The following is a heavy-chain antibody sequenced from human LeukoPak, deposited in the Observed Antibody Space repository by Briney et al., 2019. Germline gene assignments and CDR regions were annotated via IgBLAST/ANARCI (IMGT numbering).Heavy chain of an antibody. D-gene: IGHD4-17*01. V-gene: IGHV3-30-3*01. CDR3: ARDQNAYGDYEYYFDY. Sequence: PGGSLRLSCAASGFTFSSYAMHWVRQAPGKGLEWVAVISYDGSNKYYADSAKGRFTISRDNSKNTLYLQMNSLRAEDTAVYYCARDQNAYGDYEYYFDYWGQGTLVTVSS. CDR1: GFTFSSYA. J-gene: IGHJ4*02. CDR2: ISYDGSNK.